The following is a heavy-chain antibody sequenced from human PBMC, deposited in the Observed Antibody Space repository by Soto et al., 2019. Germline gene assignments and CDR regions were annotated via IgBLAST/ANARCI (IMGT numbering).Heavy chain of an antibody. CDR2: ISQTGDYI. CDR3: AANWNFGLNF. Sequence: PGGSLRLSCVGSGFNFRIYTMNWVRQAPGKGPEWVSSISQTGDYIFYADSVKGRFTISRDNAKNSVFLEMSDLRSDDTAVYYCAANWNFGLNFWGQGTLVTVSS. J-gene: IGHJ4*02. D-gene: IGHD1-1*01. CDR1: GFNFRIYT. V-gene: IGHV3-21*01.